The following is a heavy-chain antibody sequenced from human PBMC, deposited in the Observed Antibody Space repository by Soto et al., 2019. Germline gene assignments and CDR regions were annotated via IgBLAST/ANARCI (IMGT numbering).Heavy chain of an antibody. D-gene: IGHD2-2*01. Sequence: GGSLRLSCAASRFTFSNYAMGWVRQAPGKGLEWVSTLSASDGSTYYADSVRGRFSISRDNSKNTLYLQMNSLRPEDTAIYYCAKELGYCRSTTCYASPFDYWGQGTLVTVSS. CDR1: RFTFSNYA. CDR3: AKELGYCRSTTCYASPFDY. V-gene: IGHV3-23*01. CDR2: LSASDGST. J-gene: IGHJ4*02.